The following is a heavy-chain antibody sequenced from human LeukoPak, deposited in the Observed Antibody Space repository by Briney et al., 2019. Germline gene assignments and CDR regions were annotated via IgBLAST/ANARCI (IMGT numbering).Heavy chain of an antibody. V-gene: IGHV3-66*02. D-gene: IGHD3-22*01. CDR2: IYSGGST. Sequence: GGSLRLSCAASGFTFSSYEMNWVRQAPGKGLEWVSVIYSGGSTYYADSVKGRFTISRDNSKNTLYLQMNSLRAEDTAVYYCARAQRDYDSSGYYFSGYDYWGQGTLVTVSS. J-gene: IGHJ4*02. CDR3: ARAQRDYDSSGYYFSGYDY. CDR1: GFTFSSYE.